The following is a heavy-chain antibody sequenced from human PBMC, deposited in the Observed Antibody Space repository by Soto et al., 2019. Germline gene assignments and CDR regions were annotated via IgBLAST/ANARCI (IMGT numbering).Heavy chain of an antibody. CDR3: TRDASRDSSARGWFDP. CDR1: GFTFRSFT. J-gene: IGHJ5*02. V-gene: IGHV3-21*01. D-gene: IGHD6-13*01. Sequence: GGSLRLSCASSGFTFRSFTMNWVRQAPGKGLEWVSTISSNSAYIYYTDAPRGRFTISRDNAKNSLHLQMNSLRAEDTAVYYCTRDASRDSSARGWFDPWGPGTLVTVSS. CDR2: ISSNSAYI.